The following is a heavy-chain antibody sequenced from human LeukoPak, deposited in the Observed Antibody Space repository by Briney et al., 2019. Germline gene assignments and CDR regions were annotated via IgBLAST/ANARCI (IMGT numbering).Heavy chain of an antibody. CDR2: IYSSDTT. Sequence: GSLRLSSAASGFTVSPNYMTWVRQAPGKGLEWVSVIYSSDTTYYTDSVRGRFTISRDSSKNTLYLQMNRLRAEDTAVYYCASRALDSRSEYWGQGALVTVSS. CDR1: GFTVSPNY. CDR3: ASRALDSRSEY. J-gene: IGHJ4*02. D-gene: IGHD2-2*03. V-gene: IGHV3-66*01.